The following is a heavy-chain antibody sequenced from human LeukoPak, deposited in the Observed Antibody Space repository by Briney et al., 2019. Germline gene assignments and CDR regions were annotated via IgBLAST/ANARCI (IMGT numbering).Heavy chain of an antibody. J-gene: IGHJ5*02. CDR3: ARTHCGGGSCDTFDP. CDR2: FYASGTT. D-gene: IGHD2-21*01. Sequence: SETLSLTCNVFGVSISNYFWSWLRQPAGKGLEWIGRFYASGTTYYNPSFRSRVTLSMDTSKNHFSLKLTSVTAADTAVYYCARTHCGGGSCDTFDPWGQGTLVTVSS. CDR1: GVSISNYF. V-gene: IGHV4-4*07.